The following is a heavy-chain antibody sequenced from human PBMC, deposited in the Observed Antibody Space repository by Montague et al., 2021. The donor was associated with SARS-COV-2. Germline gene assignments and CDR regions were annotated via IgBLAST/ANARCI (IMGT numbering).Heavy chain of an antibody. Sequence: SLRLSCAASGFTFSAYTIHWVRQAPGKGLEWVALISHDGSNKYYADSVKGRFTISRDNSKNTLYVQMNSLRAEDTAVYYCARERAITMVRGVIRPTKWFDPWGQGTPVTVSS. CDR1: GFTFSAYT. J-gene: IGHJ5*02. CDR3: ARERAITMVRGVIRPTKWFDP. CDR2: ISHDGSNK. V-gene: IGHV3-30*04. D-gene: IGHD3-10*01.